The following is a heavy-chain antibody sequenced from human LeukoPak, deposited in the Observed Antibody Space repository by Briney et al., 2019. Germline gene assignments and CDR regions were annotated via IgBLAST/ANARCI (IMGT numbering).Heavy chain of an antibody. CDR1: GFTFSDYY. CDR2: ISSSGSTI. CDR3: AKAGTGTNMIFDY. Sequence: TGGSLRLSCAASGFTFSDYYMSWIRQAPGKGLEWVSYISSSGSTIYYADSVKGRFTISRDNAKNSLYLQMYSLRAEDTAVYYCAKAGTGTNMIFDYWGQGTLVTVSS. V-gene: IGHV3-11*01. J-gene: IGHJ4*02. D-gene: IGHD1-1*01.